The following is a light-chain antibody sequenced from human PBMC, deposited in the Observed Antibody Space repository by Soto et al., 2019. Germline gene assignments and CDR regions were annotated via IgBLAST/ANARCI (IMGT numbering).Light chain of an antibody. V-gene: IGKV1-39*01. CDR2: AAS. Sequence: DIQMTQSPSSLSASVADRVTITCRASQSISSYLNWYQQKPGKAPKLLIYAASSLQSGVPSRFSGSGSGTDFTLTISSLQPEDFATYYCQQSYSTPRTFGQGTKV. CDR1: QSISSY. CDR3: QQSYSTPRT. J-gene: IGKJ1*01.